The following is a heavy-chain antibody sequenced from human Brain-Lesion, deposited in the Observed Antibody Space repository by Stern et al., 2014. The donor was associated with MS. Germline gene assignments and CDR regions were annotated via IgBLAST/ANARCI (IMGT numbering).Heavy chain of an antibody. CDR2: FDPEDGET. D-gene: IGHD1-26*01. CDR3: ATLSPGAGGNYYRHFDY. Sequence: VQLVQSGAEVKKPGASVKVSCKVSGYTLTELSMHWVRQAPRKGLEWMGGFDPEDGETIYAQKFQGRVTMTADTSTDTAYMELSSLRSEDTAVYYCATLSPGAGGNYYRHFDYWGQGTLVTVSS. J-gene: IGHJ4*02. CDR1: GYTLTELS. V-gene: IGHV1-24*01.